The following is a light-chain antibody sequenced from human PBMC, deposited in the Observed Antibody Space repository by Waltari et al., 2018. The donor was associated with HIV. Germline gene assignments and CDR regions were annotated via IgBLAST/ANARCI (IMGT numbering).Light chain of an antibody. CDR1: SGHSSYA. CDR3: QTWATGIQV. V-gene: IGLV4-69*01. J-gene: IGLJ3*02. Sequence: HLVLTPSPSASASLGASVKLTCPLSSGHSSYAIAWKQKPAEKGPRYLMKVNSDGSNNKGDGIPDRFSGSSSWAERYLTISSLQSEDEADYYCQTWATGIQVFGGGTKLTVL. CDR2: VNSDGSN.